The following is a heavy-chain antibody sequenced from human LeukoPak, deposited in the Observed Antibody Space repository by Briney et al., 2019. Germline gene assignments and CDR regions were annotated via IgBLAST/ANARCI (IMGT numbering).Heavy chain of an antibody. CDR3: AREQQLVSYYGMDV. D-gene: IGHD6-13*01. CDR1: GGSISGYT. V-gene: IGHV4-59*01. Sequence: KPSETLSLTCTVSGGSISGYTWSWIRQPAGKGLEWIGYIYYSGSTNYNPSLKSRVTISVDTSKNQFSLKLSSVTAADTAVYYCAREQQLVSYYGMDVWGQGTTVTVSS. CDR2: IYYSGST. J-gene: IGHJ6*02.